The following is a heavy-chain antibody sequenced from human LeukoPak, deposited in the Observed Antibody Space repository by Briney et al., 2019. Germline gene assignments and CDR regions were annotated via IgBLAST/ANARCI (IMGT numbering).Heavy chain of an antibody. Sequence: PGGSLSLSRAPSRFTLRNNYMSWVRQAPGDGLEWVSYISSSGSTIYYVHSVNGRITISRDNAKNSLYLQMSSLGAEDTAVCYCAELGITMIGGVWGEGATVTISS. D-gene: IGHD3-10*02. CDR1: RFTLRNNY. CDR2: ISSSGSTI. J-gene: IGHJ6*01. CDR3: AELGITMIGGV. V-gene: IGHV3-11*04.